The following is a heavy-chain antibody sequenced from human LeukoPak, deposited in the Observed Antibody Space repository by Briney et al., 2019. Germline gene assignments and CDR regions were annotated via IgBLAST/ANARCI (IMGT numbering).Heavy chain of an antibody. CDR1: GFTLSSYG. CDR3: AKSGRRGYSYGYRFKYYYDY. J-gene: IGHJ4*02. Sequence: GRSLRLSCAASGFTLSSYGMHWVRQAPGKGLEWVAVISYDGTNKYYADSVKGRFTISRDNSKNTLYLQMNSLRAEDTAVYYCAKSGRRGYSYGYRFKYYYDYWGQGTLVTASS. D-gene: IGHD5-18*01. V-gene: IGHV3-30*18. CDR2: ISYDGTNK.